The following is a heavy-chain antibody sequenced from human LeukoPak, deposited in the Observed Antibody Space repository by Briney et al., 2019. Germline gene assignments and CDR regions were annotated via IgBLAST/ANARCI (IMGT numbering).Heavy chain of an antibody. Sequence: GGSLRLSCAASGFTFSDAWMSWVRQAPGKGLEWVGRITSKAAGGTTDYAAAVNGRFSISRDDSKNMVYLHMTSLKTEDTAVYYCSWVIVAPGLCGHWGQGTVVTVSS. CDR3: SWVIVAPGLCGH. CDR2: ITSKAAGGTT. D-gene: IGHD5-12*01. V-gene: IGHV3-15*01. J-gene: IGHJ4*02. CDR1: GFTFSDAW.